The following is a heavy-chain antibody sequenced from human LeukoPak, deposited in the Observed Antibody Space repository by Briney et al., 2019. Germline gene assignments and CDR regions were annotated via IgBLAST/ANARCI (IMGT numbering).Heavy chain of an antibody. CDR1: GYTLTDYY. CDR2: INPNSGGT. CDR3: ATGPRVVDDAFDI. J-gene: IGHJ3*02. V-gene: IGHV1-2*06. Sequence: ASVKVSCKASGYTLTDYYMHWVRQAPGQGLEWMGRINPNSGGTNYAQKFQGRVTMTEDTSTDTAYMELSSLRSEDTAVYYCATGPRVVDDAFDIWGQGTMVTVSS. D-gene: IGHD2-2*01.